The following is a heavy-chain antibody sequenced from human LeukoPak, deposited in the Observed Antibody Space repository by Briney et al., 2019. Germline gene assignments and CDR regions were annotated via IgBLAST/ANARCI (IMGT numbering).Heavy chain of an antibody. CDR3: ARDRYYDILTGYYATYDY. CDR1: GYTFTGYF. V-gene: IGHV1-2*06. D-gene: IGHD3-9*01. CDR2: INLNSGGT. J-gene: IGHJ4*02. Sequence: ASVKVSCKASGYTFTGYFMHWVRQAPGQGLEWMGRINLNSGGTYYAQNFQGRVTMTRDTSISTAYMELGRLRSDDTAVYYCARDRYYDILTGYYATYDYWGQGTLVTVSS.